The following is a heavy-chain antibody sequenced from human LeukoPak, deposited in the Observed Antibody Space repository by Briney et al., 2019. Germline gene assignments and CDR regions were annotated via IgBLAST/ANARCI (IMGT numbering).Heavy chain of an antibody. D-gene: IGHD5-24*01. J-gene: IGHJ4*02. Sequence: SETLSLTCAVYGGSFSDYYWTWIRQPPGKGLEWIGKINHSGSPNYNPSLKSRVTISLDTSKNQFSLRLSSVTAADTAVYYCARHVGEMATYGYWGQGTLVTVSS. V-gene: IGHV4-34*01. CDR3: ARHVGEMATYGY. CDR1: GGSFSDYY. CDR2: INHSGSP.